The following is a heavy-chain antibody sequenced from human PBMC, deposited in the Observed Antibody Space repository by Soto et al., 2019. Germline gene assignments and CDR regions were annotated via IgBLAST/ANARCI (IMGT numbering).Heavy chain of an antibody. CDR3: ARSSSSSGP. D-gene: IGHD6-6*01. J-gene: IGHJ4*02. CDR1: GFTFSSYA. Sequence: EVQLLESGGSFVQPGGSLRLSCAASGFTFSSYAMSWVRQGPGKGLEWVSAISDSGGSTYYADSVKGRFTISRDNAKSTLHLQMNSVRDEDTAIYYCARSSSSSGPWGQGTLVTVSS. V-gene: IGHV3-23*01. CDR2: ISDSGGST.